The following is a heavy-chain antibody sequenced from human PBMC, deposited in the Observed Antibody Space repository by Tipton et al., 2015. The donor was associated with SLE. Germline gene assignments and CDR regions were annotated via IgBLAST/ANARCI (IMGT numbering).Heavy chain of an antibody. CDR2: VYFSGST. Sequence: TLSFTCTVSGGSISGYYWSWIRQPPGKGLEWVGYVYFSGSTNYNPSLKSRVTISVDRSKNQFSLKLSSVTAADTAVYYCARGVVGKAFDIWGQGTMVTVSS. CDR1: GGSISGYY. V-gene: IGHV4-59*01. D-gene: IGHD1-26*01. CDR3: ARGVVGKAFDI. J-gene: IGHJ3*02.